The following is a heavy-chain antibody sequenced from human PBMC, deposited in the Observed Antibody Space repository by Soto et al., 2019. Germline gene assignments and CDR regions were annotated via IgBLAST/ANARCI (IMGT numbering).Heavy chain of an antibody. CDR2: ISAYNGNT. CDR1: GYTFTSYG. J-gene: IGHJ6*02. CDR3: ARDWVTMVRGGTKPPYYYYGMDV. D-gene: IGHD3-10*01. Sequence: ASVKVSCKASGYTFTSYGISWVRQAPGQGLERMGWISAYNGNTNYAQKLQGRVTMTTDTSTSTAYMELRSLRSDDTAVYYCARDWVTMVRGGTKPPYYYYGMDVWGQGTTVTVAS. V-gene: IGHV1-18*01.